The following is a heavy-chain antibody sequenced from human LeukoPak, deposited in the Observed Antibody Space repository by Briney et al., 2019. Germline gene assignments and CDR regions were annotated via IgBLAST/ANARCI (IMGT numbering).Heavy chain of an antibody. Sequence: PSETLSLTCTVSGTSVSSYYWSWIRQPAGRGLEWIGRIYTRGSTNYNPSLQSRVSMSVDSSKSQFSLRLTSVTAADTAIYYCARGRYCSATGCSGGDAFDIWGQGTVVTVSS. V-gene: IGHV4-4*07. CDR3: ARGRYCSATGCSGGDAFDI. CDR1: GTSVSSYY. D-gene: IGHD2-8*02. J-gene: IGHJ3*02. CDR2: IYTRGST.